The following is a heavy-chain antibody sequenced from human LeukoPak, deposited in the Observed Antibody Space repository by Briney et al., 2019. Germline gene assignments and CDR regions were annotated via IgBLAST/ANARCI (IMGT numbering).Heavy chain of an antibody. Sequence: GGSLRLSCAASGFTFSSYGMHWVRQAPGKGLEWVAVIWYDGSNKYYVDSVKGRLTISRDNSKNTLYLQMNSLRAEDTAMYYCARGNYYGSGSFDYWGQGTLVTVSS. CDR3: ARGNYYGSGSFDY. CDR2: IWYDGSNK. V-gene: IGHV3-33*01. J-gene: IGHJ4*02. CDR1: GFTFSSYG. D-gene: IGHD3-10*01.